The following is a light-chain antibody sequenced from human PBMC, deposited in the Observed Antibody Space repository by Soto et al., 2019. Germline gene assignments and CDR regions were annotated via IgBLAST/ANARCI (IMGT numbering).Light chain of an antibody. J-gene: IGKJ1*01. Sequence: DIQMTQSPSSLSASVGDRVTISCRASQSIRTYASWYQQKPGTAPKLLIRAASTLQSGVPSRFSGSGSGTDFTLTISSLQIEDFATYFCQQTDSTPQTFGQGTNVEI. CDR1: QSIRTY. CDR2: AAS. CDR3: QQTDSTPQT. V-gene: IGKV1-39*01.